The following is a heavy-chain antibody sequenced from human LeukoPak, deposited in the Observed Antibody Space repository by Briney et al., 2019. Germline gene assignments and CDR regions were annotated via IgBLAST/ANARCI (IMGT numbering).Heavy chain of an antibody. V-gene: IGHV4-61*09. D-gene: IGHD3-10*01. CDR1: GGSINSGSYY. CDR2: FYTSGHT. Sequence: SETLSLTCTVSGGSINSGSYYWSWIRQPAGKGLGWMGHFYTSGHTSYNPSLKSRVTMSVDTSKNQFSLKLSSVTAADTAVYYCARAVGSGSFQTYYYYMDVWGKGTTVTISS. J-gene: IGHJ6*03. CDR3: ARAVGSGSFQTYYYYMDV.